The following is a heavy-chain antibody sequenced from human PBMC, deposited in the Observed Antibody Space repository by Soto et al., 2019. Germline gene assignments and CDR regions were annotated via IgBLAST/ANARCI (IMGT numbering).Heavy chain of an antibody. CDR2: IFHDGTA. Sequence: PSETLSLTCAVSGVSISSGNWWTWVRQTPQRGLEYIGEIFHDGTANYYPSFESRVALSVDTSKNQFSLKLTSVTAADTAIYFCARLVYDTRLNYMYFDFWGQGALVTVSS. D-gene: IGHD3-10*01. V-gene: IGHV4-4*02. CDR3: ARLVYDTRLNYMYFDF. CDR1: GVSISSGNW. J-gene: IGHJ4*02.